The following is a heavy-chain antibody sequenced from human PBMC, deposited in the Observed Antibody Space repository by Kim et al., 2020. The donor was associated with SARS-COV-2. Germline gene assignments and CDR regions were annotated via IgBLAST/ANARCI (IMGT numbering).Heavy chain of an antibody. J-gene: IGHJ5*02. D-gene: IGHD2-21*02. Sequence: SETLSLTCTVSGGSISSSSYYWGWIRQPPGKGLEWIGSIYYSGSTYYNPSLKSRVTISVDTSKNQFSLKLSSVTAADTAVYYCARVVVVTATLDPWGQGTLVTVSS. CDR3: ARVVVVTATLDP. CDR1: GGSISSSSYY. V-gene: IGHV4-39*07. CDR2: IYYSGST.